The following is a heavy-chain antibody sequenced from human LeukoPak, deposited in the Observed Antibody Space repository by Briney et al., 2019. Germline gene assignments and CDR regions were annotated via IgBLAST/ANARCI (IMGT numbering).Heavy chain of an antibody. CDR2: IYYSGST. D-gene: IGHD1-26*01. CDR1: GGSISSYY. J-gene: IGHJ4*02. CDR3: ARISGSYSSY. V-gene: IGHV4-59*12. Sequence: SETLSLTCTVSGGSISSYYWSWIRQPPGKGLEWIGYIYYSGSTNYNPSLKSRVTISVDTSQNQFSLKLSSVTAADTAVYYCARISGSYSSYWGQGTLVTVSS.